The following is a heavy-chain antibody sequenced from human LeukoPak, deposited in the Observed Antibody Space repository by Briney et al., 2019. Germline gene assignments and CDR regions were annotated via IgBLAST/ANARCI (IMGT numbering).Heavy chain of an antibody. V-gene: IGHV1-2*02. D-gene: IGHD3-22*01. Sequence: ASVKVSCKASGYTFTGYYMHWVRQAPGQGLEWMGWINPNTGGTNYAQKFQGRVTMTRDTSISTAYMELSRLRSDDTAVYYCARVWYDSSGYYLQDYWGQGTLVAVSS. CDR2: INPNTGGT. J-gene: IGHJ4*02. CDR3: ARVWYDSSGYYLQDY. CDR1: GYTFTGYY.